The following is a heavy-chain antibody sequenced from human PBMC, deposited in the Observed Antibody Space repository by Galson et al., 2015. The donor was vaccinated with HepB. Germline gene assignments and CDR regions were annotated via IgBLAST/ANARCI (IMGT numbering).Heavy chain of an antibody. D-gene: IGHD5/OR15-5a*01. CDR2: IWYDGSNK. J-gene: IGHJ6*02. Sequence: SLRLSCAASGFTFSSYGMHWVRQAPGKGLEWVAVIWYDGSNKYYADSVKGRFTISRDNSKNTLYLQMNSLRAEDTAVYYCARALYAPWPYYYGMDVWGQGTTVTVSS. CDR1: GFTFSSYG. V-gene: IGHV3-33*08. CDR3: ARALYAPWPYYYGMDV.